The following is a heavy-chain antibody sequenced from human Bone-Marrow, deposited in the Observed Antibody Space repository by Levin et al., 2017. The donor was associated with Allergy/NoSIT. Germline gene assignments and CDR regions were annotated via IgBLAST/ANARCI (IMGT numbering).Heavy chain of an antibody. CDR1: GGSISSGSYY. CDR2: IYTSGST. V-gene: IGHV4-61*02. D-gene: IGHD3-10*01. CDR3: ARGGSGSYLSYYFDY. J-gene: IGHJ4*02. Sequence: SETLSLTCTVSGGSISSGSYYWSWIRQPAGKGLEWIGRIYTSGSTNYNPSLKSRVTISVDTSKNQFSLKLSSVTAADTAVYYCARGGSGSYLSYYFDYWGQGTLVTVSS.